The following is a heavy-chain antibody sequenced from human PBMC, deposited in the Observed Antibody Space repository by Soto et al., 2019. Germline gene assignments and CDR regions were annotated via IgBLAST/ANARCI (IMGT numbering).Heavy chain of an antibody. CDR2: MNPNSGNT. Sequence: ASVKVSCKASGYTFTSYDINWVRQATGQGLEWMGWMNPNSGNTGYAQKFQGRVTMTRNTSISTAYMELSSLRSEDTAVYYCGRRDILTGYPNYWGQGTLVTVSS. CDR1: GYTFTSYD. CDR3: GRRDILTGYPNY. D-gene: IGHD3-9*01. J-gene: IGHJ4*02. V-gene: IGHV1-8*01.